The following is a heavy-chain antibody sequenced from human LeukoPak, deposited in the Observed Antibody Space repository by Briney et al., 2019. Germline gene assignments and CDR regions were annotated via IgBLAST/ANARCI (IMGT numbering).Heavy chain of an antibody. CDR2: IYYSGST. CDR3: ARDRSPEGYYDSSHWDYYHGMDV. CDR1: GVSISNYY. D-gene: IGHD3-22*01. V-gene: IGHV4-59*01. Sequence: SETLSLTCTVSGVSISNYYWSWIRQRPGKGLEWIGYIYYSGSTNYNPSLKSRVTISVDTSKNQFSLNLSSVTAADTAMYYCARDRSPEGYYDSSHWDYYHGMDVWGQGTTVTVSS. J-gene: IGHJ6*02.